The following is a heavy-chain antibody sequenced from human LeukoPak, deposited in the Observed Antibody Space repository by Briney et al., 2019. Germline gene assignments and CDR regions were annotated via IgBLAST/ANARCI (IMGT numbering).Heavy chain of an antibody. D-gene: IGHD6-19*01. J-gene: IGHJ5*02. CDR3: AKYSQWLVRIGWFDP. Sequence: PGGSLRLSCAASGSTFSSYAMSWVRQAPGKGLEWVSAISGSGGSTYYADSVKGRFTISRDNSKNTLYLQMNSLRAEDTAVYYCAKYSQWLVRIGWFDPWGQGTLVTVSS. V-gene: IGHV3-23*01. CDR1: GSTFSSYA. CDR2: ISGSGGST.